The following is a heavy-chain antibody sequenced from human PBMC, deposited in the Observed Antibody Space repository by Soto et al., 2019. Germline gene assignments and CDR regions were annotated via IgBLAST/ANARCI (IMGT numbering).Heavy chain of an antibody. CDR2: IYFSGNT. V-gene: IGHV4-30-4*01. CDR1: GGSISGADYY. CDR3: ARATTDFDSFFDY. Sequence: PSETLSLTCTVSGGSISGADYYWSWVRQPPGKGLEWIGYIYFSGNTYYSPSLESRLAISVDTSKNQFSLKLNSVTAADTAVYYCARATTDFDSFFDYWGQGTLVTVSS. J-gene: IGHJ4*02. D-gene: IGHD4-17*01.